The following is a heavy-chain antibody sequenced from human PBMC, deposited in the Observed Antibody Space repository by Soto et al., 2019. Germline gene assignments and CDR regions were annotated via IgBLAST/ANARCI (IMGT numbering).Heavy chain of an antibody. CDR2: AGPSGSST. D-gene: IGHD3-22*01. Sequence: GGSLRRSCAASGFTFGSYAMSWVRLAPGKGLEWVSVAGPSGSSTFYADSVRGRFTISRDNVENTLYLQMNSLRVADTALYFCXRTYYYDSTRYYRTFDYWGQGTLVTVSS. J-gene: IGHJ4*02. V-gene: IGHV3-23*01. CDR3: XRTYYYDSTRYYRTFDY. CDR1: GFTFGSYA.